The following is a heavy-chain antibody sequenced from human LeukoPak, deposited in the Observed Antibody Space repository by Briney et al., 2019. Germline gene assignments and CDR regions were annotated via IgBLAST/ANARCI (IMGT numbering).Heavy chain of an antibody. Sequence: GGSLRLSCAASGFTFSNAWMSWVRQAPGKGLEWVGRIKSKTDGGTTDYAAPVKGRFTISRDDSKNTLHLQMNSLKTEDTAVYYCTLFWSGYYRVSRPSTRNDYWGQGTLVTVSS. CDR1: GFTFSNAW. CDR3: TLFWSGYYRVSRPSTRNDY. J-gene: IGHJ4*02. CDR2: IKSKTDGGTT. D-gene: IGHD3-3*01. V-gene: IGHV3-15*01.